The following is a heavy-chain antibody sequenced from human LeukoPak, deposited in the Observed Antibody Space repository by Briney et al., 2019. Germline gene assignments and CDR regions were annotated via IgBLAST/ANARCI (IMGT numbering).Heavy chain of an antibody. CDR1: GYTFTSYD. J-gene: IGHJ4*02. CDR2: MNPNSGNT. Sequence: ASVKVSCKASGYTFTSYDINWVRQATGQGLEWMGWMNPNSGNTGYAQKFQGRVTITADESTSTAYMELSSLRSEDTAVYYCASSGYYYSSFDYWGQGTLVTVSS. D-gene: IGHD3-22*01. V-gene: IGHV1-8*01. CDR3: ASSGYYYSSFDY.